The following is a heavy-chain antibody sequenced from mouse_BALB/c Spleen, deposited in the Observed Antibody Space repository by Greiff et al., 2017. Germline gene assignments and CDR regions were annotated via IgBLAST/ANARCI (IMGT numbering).Heavy chain of an antibody. D-gene: IGHD2-1*01. CDR1: GFTFSDYY. Sequence: EVQVVESGGGLVKPGGSLKLSCAASGFTFSDYYMYWVRQTPEKRLEWVATISDGGSYTYYPDSVKGRFTISRDNAKNNLYLQMSSLKSEDTAMYYCARDGGGKAWFAYWGQGTLVTVSA. V-gene: IGHV5-4*02. CDR3: ARDGGGKAWFAY. J-gene: IGHJ3*01. CDR2: ISDGGSYT.